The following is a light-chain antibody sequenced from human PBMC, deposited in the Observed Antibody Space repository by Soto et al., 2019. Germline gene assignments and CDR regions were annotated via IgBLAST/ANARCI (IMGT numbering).Light chain of an antibody. V-gene: IGKV3-20*01. CDR2: RAS. CDR3: QQYGSSGT. Sequence: EIGLTQSPGALSLSPGERAILSCRASQSVSSSYLAWYQQKPGQAPRLFIFRASSRATGVPARFSASGSGTEFTLFISRLEPEDFAVYYCQQYGSSGTFGQGTKVDIK. J-gene: IGKJ1*01. CDR1: QSVSSSY.